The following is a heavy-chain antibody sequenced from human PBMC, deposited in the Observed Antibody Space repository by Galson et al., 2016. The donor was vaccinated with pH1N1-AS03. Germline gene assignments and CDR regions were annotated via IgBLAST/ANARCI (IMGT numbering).Heavy chain of an antibody. CDR2: ISNSGGTT. Sequence: SLRLSCAASGFTFSSYAMNWVRQAPGKGLEWVSAISNSGGTTYYADSVKCRFTISRDNSKNTLYLQMNSLRAEDTAVYYCAKASAAAGTRTFDYWGQGTLVTVSS. CDR3: AKASAAAGTRTFDY. CDR1: GFTFSSYA. V-gene: IGHV3-23*01. J-gene: IGHJ4*02. D-gene: IGHD6-13*01.